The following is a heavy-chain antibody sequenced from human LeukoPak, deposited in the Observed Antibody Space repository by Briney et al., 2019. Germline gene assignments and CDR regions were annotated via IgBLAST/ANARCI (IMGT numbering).Heavy chain of an antibody. D-gene: IGHD7-27*01. Sequence: GGSLRLSCAASGFTFSDYWMHWVRQAPGKGLVWVSRINIDGSDTTHADSVKGRFTISRDNAKSTLYLQMNRLRVEDTAVYFCARGRSPTNGGFDYWGQGTLVTVSS. CDR2: INIDGSDT. CDR3: ARGRSPTNGGFDY. CDR1: GFTFSDYW. J-gene: IGHJ4*02. V-gene: IGHV3-74*01.